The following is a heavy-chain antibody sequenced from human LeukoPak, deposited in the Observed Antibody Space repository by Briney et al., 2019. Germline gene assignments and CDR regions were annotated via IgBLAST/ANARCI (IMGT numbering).Heavy chain of an antibody. D-gene: IGHD1-26*01. CDR1: GYTFTGYY. J-gene: IGHJ5*02. CDR2: INPNSGGT. Sequence: ASVKVSCKASGYTFTGYYMHWVRQAPGQGLEWMGWINPNSGGTNYAQKFQGRVTMTRDTSISTAYMELSRLRSDDTAVYYCARGAPYSGSYYQRERENWFDPWGQGTLVTVSS. CDR3: ARGAPYSGSYYQRERENWFDP. V-gene: IGHV1-2*02.